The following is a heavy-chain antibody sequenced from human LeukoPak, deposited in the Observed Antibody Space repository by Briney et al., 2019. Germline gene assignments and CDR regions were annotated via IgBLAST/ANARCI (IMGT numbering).Heavy chain of an antibody. V-gene: IGHV3-7*01. CDR3: ARGKPYYYYGMDV. J-gene: IGHJ6*02. CDR2: IKQDGSEK. Sequence: GGSLRLSCAASGFTFSSYSMNWVRQAPGKGLEWVANIKQDGSEKYYVDSVKGRFTISRDNAKNSLYLQMNSLRAEDTAVYYCARGKPYYYYGMDVWGQGTTVTVSS. CDR1: GFTFSSYS.